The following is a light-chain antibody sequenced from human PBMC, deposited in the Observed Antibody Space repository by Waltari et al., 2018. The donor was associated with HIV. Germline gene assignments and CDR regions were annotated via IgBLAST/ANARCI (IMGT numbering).Light chain of an antibody. CDR3: AAWDDSLGGHHV. CDR1: SAHIGSNN. J-gene: IGLJ1*01. V-gene: IGLV1-47*01. CDR2: RNN. Sequence: QSVLTQPPSASGTPGQRVTSSCSGSSAHIGSNNVYWYQQLPGTSPKLLIYRNNQRPSGFPDRFSGSKSGTSASLAISGLRSEDDADYYCAAWDDSLGGHHVFGTGTKVTVL.